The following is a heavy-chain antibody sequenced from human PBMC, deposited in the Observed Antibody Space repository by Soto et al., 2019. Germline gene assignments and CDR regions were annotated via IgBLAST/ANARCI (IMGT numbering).Heavy chain of an antibody. V-gene: IGHV1-69*05. D-gene: IGHD4-17*01. Sequence: QVQLVQSGAEVKKPGSSVKVSCKASGGTFSSYAISWVRQAPGQGLEWMGGIIPIFGTANYAQKFQGRVTNTXDXSTTTAYMELRSLRSEDTAVYDCARDPLDYGGYLGGWGQGTLVTVSS. CDR3: ARDPLDYGGYLGG. J-gene: IGHJ4*02. CDR2: IIPIFGTA. CDR1: GGTFSSYA.